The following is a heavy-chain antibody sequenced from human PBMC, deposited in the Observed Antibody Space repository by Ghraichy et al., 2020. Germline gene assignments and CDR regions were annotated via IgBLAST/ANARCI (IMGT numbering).Heavy chain of an antibody. Sequence: GSLRLSCAASGFTFSRHWIHWVRQAPGKGLEWVASLIGDGSDKRYVDSVKGRFTISRDNAKNSLYLQMNSLRADDTAVYYCTRGVLLEPGIADYWGQGTLVAGAS. CDR3: TRGVLLEPGIADY. J-gene: IGHJ4*02. V-gene: IGHV3-7*03. CDR1: GFTFSRHW. CDR2: LIGDGSDK. D-gene: IGHD2-21*01.